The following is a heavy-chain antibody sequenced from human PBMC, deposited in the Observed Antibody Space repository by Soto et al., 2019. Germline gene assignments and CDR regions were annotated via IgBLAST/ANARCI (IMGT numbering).Heavy chain of an antibody. D-gene: IGHD6-13*01. J-gene: IGHJ6*02. CDR2: ISYDGSNK. CDR3: AKMASSSWYYYYGMDV. V-gene: IGHV3-30*18. Sequence: GGSLRLSCAASGFTFSSYGMHWVRQAPGKGLEWVAVISYDGSNKYYADSVKGRFTISRDNSKNTLYLQMNSLRAEDTAVYYCAKMASSSWYYYYGMDVWGQGTTVTVSS. CDR1: GFTFSSYG.